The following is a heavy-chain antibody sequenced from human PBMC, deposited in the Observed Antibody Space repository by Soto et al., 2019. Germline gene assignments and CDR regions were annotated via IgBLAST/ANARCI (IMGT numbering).Heavy chain of an antibody. Sequence: SEKVSRKSSRGSFRSYSMSRVRQAAAPGLEWMGGIIPIFGTANYAQKFQGRVTITAYEPTSTAYMELSILRSEDTAVYDWARDSCGGDCSSDCWGQGTLVTVSS. CDR3: ARDSCGGDCSSDC. CDR2: IIPIFGTA. CDR1: RGSFRSYS. J-gene: IGHJ4*02. V-gene: IGHV1-69*13. D-gene: IGHD2-21*02.